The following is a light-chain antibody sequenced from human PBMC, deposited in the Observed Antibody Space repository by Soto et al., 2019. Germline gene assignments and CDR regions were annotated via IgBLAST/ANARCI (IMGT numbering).Light chain of an antibody. J-gene: IGKJ5*01. CDR1: QSMSSN. CDR2: GAY. Sequence: EIVMTQSPPTLSVSPLERATLPCTRSQSMSSNLAWYQPKPGQAPRLRSSGAYRRATGIPDRFSGSGFGTDFTLTISRLETEDLALYYCQHYAGGSRITFGQGTRLEIK. CDR3: QHYAGGSRIT. V-gene: IGKV3D-15*01.